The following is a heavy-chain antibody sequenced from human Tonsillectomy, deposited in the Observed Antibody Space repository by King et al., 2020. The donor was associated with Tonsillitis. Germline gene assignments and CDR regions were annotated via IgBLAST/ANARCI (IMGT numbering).Heavy chain of an antibody. D-gene: IGHD6-19*01. CDR2: IYYSGST. CDR1: GGSISSSSYY. Sequence: LQLQESGPGLVKPSETLSLTCTVSGGSISSSSYYWGWIRQPRGKGLEWIGSIYYSGSTYYNPSLKSRVTISVDTSKNQFSLKLSSVTAADTAVYYCARLRQVYSSGSFDYWGQGTLVTVSS. J-gene: IGHJ4*02. V-gene: IGHV4-39*01. CDR3: ARLRQVYSSGSFDY.